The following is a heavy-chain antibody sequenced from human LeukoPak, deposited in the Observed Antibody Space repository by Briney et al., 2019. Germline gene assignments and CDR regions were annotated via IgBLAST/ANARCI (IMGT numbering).Heavy chain of an antibody. J-gene: IGHJ4*02. Sequence: PGGSLRLSCAASGFTFSSYSMNWVRQAPGKGLEWVSSISSSSSYIYYADSVKGRFTISRDNAKNSLYLQMNSLRAEDTAVYYCARAAGWLQMFDYWGQGTLVTVSS. D-gene: IGHD5-24*01. CDR2: ISSSSSYI. V-gene: IGHV3-21*01. CDR1: GFTFSSYS. CDR3: ARAAGWLQMFDY.